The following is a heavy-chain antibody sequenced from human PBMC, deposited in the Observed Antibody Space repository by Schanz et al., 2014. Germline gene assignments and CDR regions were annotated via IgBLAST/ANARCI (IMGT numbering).Heavy chain of an antibody. V-gene: IGHV3-11*06. D-gene: IGHD3-16*01. J-gene: IGHJ4*02. CDR2: ISSTSTYL. Sequence: QVQLVESGGGLVKPGGSLRLSCAASGFTFTDYYISWIRQAPGKGLEWVSSISSTSTYLYYADSVKGRFTISRDSARNSLYLQMSSLRAEDTAVYYCARGTPFLCDYWGQGTLVTVSS. CDR1: GFTFTDYY. CDR3: ARGTPFLCDY.